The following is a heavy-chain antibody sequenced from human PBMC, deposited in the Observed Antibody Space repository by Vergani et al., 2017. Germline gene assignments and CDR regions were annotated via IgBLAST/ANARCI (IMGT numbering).Heavy chain of an antibody. J-gene: IGHJ6*03. Sequence: QLQLQESGPGLVKPSETLSLTCTVSGGSISSSSYYWGWIRQPPGKGLEWIGSIYYSGSTYYNPSLKIRVTISVDTAKNQVSLKLSSVTAADTAVYYCARTYYYDSSGYYSGYYYYYMDVWGKGTTVTVAS. CDR1: GGSISSSSYY. V-gene: IGHV4-39*01. CDR2: IYYSGST. CDR3: ARTYYYDSSGYYSGYYYYYMDV. D-gene: IGHD3-22*01.